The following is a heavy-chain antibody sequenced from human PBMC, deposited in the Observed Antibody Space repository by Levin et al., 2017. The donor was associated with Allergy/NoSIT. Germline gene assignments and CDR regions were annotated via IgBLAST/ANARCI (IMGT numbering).Heavy chain of an antibody. CDR3: ARLDVGDLSGTYYVDY. V-gene: IGHV5-51*01. Sequence: GGSLRLSCTGSGYRFPSYWIAWVRQMPGKGLEWMGIIFPRDSDTKYSPSFQGQVTISADKSTNTAYLHWSSLKASDSGMYYCARLDVGDLSGTYYVDYWGQGTLVGVSS. CDR1: GYRFPSYW. CDR2: IFPRDSDT. D-gene: IGHD3-10*01. J-gene: IGHJ4*02.